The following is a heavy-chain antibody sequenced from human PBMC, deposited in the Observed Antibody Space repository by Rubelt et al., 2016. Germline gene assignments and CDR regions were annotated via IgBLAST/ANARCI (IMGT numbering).Heavy chain of an antibody. CDR3: ASVVPGSYYYYGMDV. Sequence: QVQLVQSGAEVKKPGASVKVSCKASGYTFTSYYMHWVRQAPGQGLEWMGIINPSGGSTSYAQKFQGRVTMTRDTSTSTVYMELSSLRSADTAVYYCASVVPGSYYYYGMDVWGQGTTVTVSS. CDR2: INPSGGST. V-gene: IGHV1-46*01. J-gene: IGHJ6*02. D-gene: IGHD1-26*01. CDR1: GYTFTSYY.